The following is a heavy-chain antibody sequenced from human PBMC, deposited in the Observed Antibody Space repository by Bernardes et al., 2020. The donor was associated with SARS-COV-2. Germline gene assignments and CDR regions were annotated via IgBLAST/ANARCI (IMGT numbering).Heavy chain of an antibody. J-gene: IGHJ4*02. D-gene: IGHD5-12*01. CDR3: ARVTRGYNPPSPFGY. CDR2: INPNSGGT. CDR1: GYTFTGYY. V-gene: IGHV1-2*02. Sequence: ASVKVSCKASGYTFTGYYMHWVRQAPGQGLEWMGWINPNSGGTNYAQKFQGRVTMTRDTSISTAYMELSRLRSDDTAVYYCARVTRGYNPPSPFGYWGQGTLVTVSS.